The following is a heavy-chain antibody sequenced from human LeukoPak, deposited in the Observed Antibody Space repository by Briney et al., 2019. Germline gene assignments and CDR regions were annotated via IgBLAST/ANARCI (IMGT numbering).Heavy chain of an antibody. CDR1: GFTFSSYA. V-gene: IGHV3-23*01. D-gene: IGHD5-18*01. Sequence: GGSLRLSCAASGFTFSSYAMSWVRQAPGKGLEWVSAISGSGGSTYYADSVKGRFTISRDNSKNTLYLQMNSLRAEDTAVYYCAKVPDVDTARYYYYMDVWGKGTTVTVSS. J-gene: IGHJ6*03. CDR2: ISGSGGST. CDR3: AKVPDVDTARYYYYMDV.